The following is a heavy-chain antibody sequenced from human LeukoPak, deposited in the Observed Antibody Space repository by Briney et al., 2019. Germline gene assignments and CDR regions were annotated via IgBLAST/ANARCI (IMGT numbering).Heavy chain of an antibody. CDR1: GFTFSSYS. D-gene: IGHD6-6*01. J-gene: IGHJ4*02. V-gene: IGHV3-23*01. CDR3: AKVSEQLVSTYYFDY. Sequence: PGGSLRLSCAASGFTFSSYSMNWVRQAPGKGLEWVSAISGSGGSTYYADSVKGRFTISRDNSKNTLYLQMNSLRAEDTAVYYCAKVSEQLVSTYYFDYWGQGTLVTVSS. CDR2: ISGSGGST.